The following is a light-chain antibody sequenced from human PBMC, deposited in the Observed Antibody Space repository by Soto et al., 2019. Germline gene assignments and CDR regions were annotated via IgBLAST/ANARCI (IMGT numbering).Light chain of an antibody. Sequence: DIVMTQSPDSQAVSLGERATINCKSSQSVLYSSNNKNYLAWYQQKPGQPPKLLIYWASTRESGVPDRFSGSGSGTDFTLTISSLQAEDVAVYYCQQYYSTVLTFGGGTKVEIK. CDR2: WAS. CDR1: QSVLYSSNNKNY. J-gene: IGKJ4*01. V-gene: IGKV4-1*01. CDR3: QQYYSTVLT.